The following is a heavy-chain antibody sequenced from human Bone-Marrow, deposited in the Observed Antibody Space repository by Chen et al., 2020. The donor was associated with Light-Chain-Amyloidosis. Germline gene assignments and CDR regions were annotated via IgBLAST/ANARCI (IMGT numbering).Heavy chain of an antibody. CDR2: IKQDGSEK. J-gene: IGHJ5*01. V-gene: IGHV3-7*01. Sequence: EVQLVESGGGLVQPGGSLRLSCAASGFTFSNHWMSWVRQAPGKGLEWVANIKQDGSEKYFVDSVRGRFIIARDNAKTSLYLQMTSLRAEDTAVYYCAMWEYNSGWYWLDSWGQGTLVTVSS. D-gene: IGHD6-19*01. CDR3: AMWEYNSGWYWLDS. CDR1: GFTFSNHW.